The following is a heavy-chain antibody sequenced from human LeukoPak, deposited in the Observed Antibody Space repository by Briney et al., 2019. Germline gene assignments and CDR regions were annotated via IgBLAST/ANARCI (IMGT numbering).Heavy chain of an antibody. J-gene: IGHJ6*02. Sequence: GGSLRLSCAASGFTFSSYSMNWVRQAPGKGLEWVSSISSSSSYIYYADSVKGRFTISRDNAKNSLYLQMNSLRAEDTAVYYCAREPDTFGYYYGMDVWGQGTTVTVSS. CDR3: AREPDTFGYYYGMDV. D-gene: IGHD5-18*01. V-gene: IGHV3-21*01. CDR1: GFTFSSYS. CDR2: ISSSSSYI.